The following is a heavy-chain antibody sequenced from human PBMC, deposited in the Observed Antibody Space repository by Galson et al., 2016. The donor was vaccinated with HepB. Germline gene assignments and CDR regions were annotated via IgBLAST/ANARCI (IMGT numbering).Heavy chain of an antibody. Sequence: SWVRQAPGKGLEWVSAISGGGGSTYYANSVQGRFTISRDNSKNTLYLQMNSLRAEDTALYYCAKYLDYYDSSGVDYWGQGTLVTVSS. D-gene: IGHD3-22*01. CDR2: ISGGGGST. CDR3: AKYLDYYDSSGVDY. V-gene: IGHV3-23*01. J-gene: IGHJ4*02.